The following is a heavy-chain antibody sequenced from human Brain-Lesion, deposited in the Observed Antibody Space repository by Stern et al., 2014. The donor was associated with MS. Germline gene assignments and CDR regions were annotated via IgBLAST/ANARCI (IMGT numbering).Heavy chain of an antibody. CDR1: GGSISSGGYY. V-gene: IGHV4-61*02. CDR3: ARGRVVPGFQYYATDV. D-gene: IGHD2-2*01. CDR2: ILTGGTT. J-gene: IGHJ6*02. Sequence: VQLVESGPGLVKPSQTLSLSCTVSGGSISSGGYYWSWIRQPAGKGLEWIGRILTGGTTTSTPPLKSRATISKATPKNHFSLRLNSMTAADTAVYYCARGRVVPGFQYYATDVWGQGTTVNVSS.